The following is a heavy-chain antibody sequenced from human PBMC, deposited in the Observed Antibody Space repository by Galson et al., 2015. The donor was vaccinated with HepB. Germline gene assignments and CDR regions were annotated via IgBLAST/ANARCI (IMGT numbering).Heavy chain of an antibody. Sequence: ETLSLTCAVYGGSFSTYYLSWIRQPPGKGLEWIGEINHSGSTNYNPSLKSRVTISVDTSKNRFSLKLSSVTAADTAVYYCARAVYQDFWNGFGPWGQGTPVTVSS. J-gene: IGHJ5*02. V-gene: IGHV4-34*01. CDR2: INHSGST. CDR3: ARAVYQDFWNGFGP. D-gene: IGHD3-3*01. CDR1: GGSFSTYY.